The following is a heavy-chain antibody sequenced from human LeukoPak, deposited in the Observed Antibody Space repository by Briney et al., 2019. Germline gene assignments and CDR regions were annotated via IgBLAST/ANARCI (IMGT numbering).Heavy chain of an antibody. J-gene: IGHJ4*02. CDR1: GYSFTSYW. V-gene: IGHV5-51*01. CDR3: ARGLGSSWYYFDY. Sequence: GESLKISCKGSGYSFTSYWIGWVRQMPEKGLEWMGIIYPGDSDTRYSPSFQGQVTISADKSISTAYLQWSSLKASDTAMYYSARGLGSSWYYFDYWGQGTLVTVSS. D-gene: IGHD6-13*01. CDR2: IYPGDSDT.